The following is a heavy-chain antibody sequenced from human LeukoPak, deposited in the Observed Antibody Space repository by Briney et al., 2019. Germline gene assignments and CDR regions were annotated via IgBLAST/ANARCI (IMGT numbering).Heavy chain of an antibody. CDR1: GGSISSYY. CDR3: ARIPNDYFDY. Sequence: PSETLSLTCTVSGGSISSYYWSWIRQPPGKGLEWIGYIYYSGSTNYNPSLKSRVTISVDTSKNQFSLKLSSVTAADTAVYYCARIPNDYFDYWGQGTLVTVSS. V-gene: IGHV4-59*01. J-gene: IGHJ4*02. CDR2: IYYSGST.